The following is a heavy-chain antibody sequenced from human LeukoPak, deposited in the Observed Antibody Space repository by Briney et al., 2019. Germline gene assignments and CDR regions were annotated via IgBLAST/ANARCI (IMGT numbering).Heavy chain of an antibody. J-gene: IGHJ4*02. CDR1: GFTFSSYS. V-gene: IGHV3-21*01. D-gene: IGHD3-10*01. Sequence: GGSLGLSCAASGFTFSSYSMNWVRQAPGKGLEWVSSISSSSSYIYYADSVKGRFTISRDNAKNSLYLQMNSLRAEDTAVYYCARDLDYYGSGSPFDYWGQGTLVTVSS. CDR2: ISSSSSYI. CDR3: ARDLDYYGSGSPFDY.